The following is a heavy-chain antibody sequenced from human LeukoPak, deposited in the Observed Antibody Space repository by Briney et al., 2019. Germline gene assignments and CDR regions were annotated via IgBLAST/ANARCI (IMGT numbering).Heavy chain of an antibody. CDR1: GFTFSSYS. CDR3: ARWSGYYYDSSGYYLY. CDR2: ISSSSSYI. J-gene: IGHJ4*02. D-gene: IGHD3-22*01. Sequence: GGSLRLSCAASGFTFSSYSMNWVRQAPGKGLEWASSISSSSSYIYYADSVKGRFTISRDNAKNSLYLQMNSLRAEDTAVYYCARWSGYYYDSSGYYLYWGQGTLVTVSS. V-gene: IGHV3-21*01.